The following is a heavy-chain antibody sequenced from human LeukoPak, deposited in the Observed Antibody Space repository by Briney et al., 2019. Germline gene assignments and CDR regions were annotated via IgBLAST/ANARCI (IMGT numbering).Heavy chain of an antibody. Sequence: GGSLRLSCAASGFTFSSYAMTWVRQAPGKGLEWVSTISAGAGSTYYADSVKGRFTISRDNSKNTLYLKMNSLRAEDTAVYFCAKDQDGSGSFYSNYFDYWGQGTLVTVSS. D-gene: IGHD3-10*01. CDR1: GFTFSSYA. J-gene: IGHJ4*02. V-gene: IGHV3-23*01. CDR2: ISAGAGST. CDR3: AKDQDGSGSFYSNYFDY.